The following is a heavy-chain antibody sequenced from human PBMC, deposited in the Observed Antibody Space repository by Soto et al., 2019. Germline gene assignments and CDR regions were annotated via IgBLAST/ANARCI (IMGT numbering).Heavy chain of an antibody. CDR2: ISSSSENI. V-gene: IGHV3-48*02. CDR3: ASLPKGSVVTG. Sequence: PGGSLRLSCVGSGFIFSNNGMHWVRQPPGKGLQWISYISSSSENIYYADSVKGRFTVSRDNAKNTLFLQMNSLRDDDSAIYYCASLPKGSVVTGWGQGSLVTVSS. CDR1: GFIFSNNG. J-gene: IGHJ4*01. D-gene: IGHD2-21*02.